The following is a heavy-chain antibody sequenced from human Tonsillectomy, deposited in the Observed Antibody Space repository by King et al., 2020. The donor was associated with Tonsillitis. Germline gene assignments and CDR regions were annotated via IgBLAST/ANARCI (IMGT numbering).Heavy chain of an antibody. CDR1: GYTFTSYG. CDR2: ISAYNGNT. D-gene: IGHD2-15*01. J-gene: IGHJ4*02. Sequence: QLVQSGTEVKKPGASVKVSCKASGYTFTSYGISWVRQAPGQGLEWMGWISAYNGNTKYAQKLQGRVTVTTDTSTSTADMELRSLSSDDTAVYYCARSVVVNWGTFDYWGQGTLVTVSS. CDR3: ARSVVVNWGTFDY. V-gene: IGHV1-18*01.